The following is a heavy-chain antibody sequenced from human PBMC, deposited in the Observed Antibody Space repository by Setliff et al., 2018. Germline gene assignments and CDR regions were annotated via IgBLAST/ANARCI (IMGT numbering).Heavy chain of an antibody. V-gene: IGHV5-51*01. Sequence: GDSLKISCKDSASTFSNYWIVWVRQMPGKGLEWMGMIYPDDSDTKYHPSFQGQVTISADKSISTAYLQWSSLKASDTAMYYCARALYPSSFIGHNWFDPWGQGTLVTVSS. D-gene: IGHD2-2*01. CDR1: ASTFSNYW. CDR2: IYPDDSDT. CDR3: ARALYPSSFIGHNWFDP. J-gene: IGHJ5*02.